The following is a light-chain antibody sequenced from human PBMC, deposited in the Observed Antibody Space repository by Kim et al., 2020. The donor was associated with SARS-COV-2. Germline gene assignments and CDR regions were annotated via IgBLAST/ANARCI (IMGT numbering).Light chain of an antibody. CDR3: GSYSTTTTVL. V-gene: IGLV2-14*03. CDR1: SSDVGAYDF. J-gene: IGLJ2*01. CDR2: DVS. Sequence: GQSITISCTGTSSDVGAYDFVSWYQQHPGTAPKLIIYDVSQRPSGVSNRFSGSKSGNTASLTISGLQAEDEADYYCGSYSTTTTVLFGGGTQLTVL.